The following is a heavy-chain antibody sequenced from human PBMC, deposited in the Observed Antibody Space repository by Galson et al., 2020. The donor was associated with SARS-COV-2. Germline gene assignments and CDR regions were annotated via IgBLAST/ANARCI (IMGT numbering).Heavy chain of an antibody. V-gene: IGHV2-5*02. J-gene: IGHJ4*02. D-gene: IGHD3-10*02. Sequence: SGPTLVQPTQTLTLTCTFSGFSLSTSQVGVGWILQPPGKALEWLALLYWVVDKRYSQSLKSRLTITKDTSKNQLVLTMTNMDAVDTATYYCARSAAVRAGRDDWGQGTLVTVSS. CDR1: GFSLSTSQVG. CDR2: LYWVVDK. CDR3: ARSAAVRAGRDD.